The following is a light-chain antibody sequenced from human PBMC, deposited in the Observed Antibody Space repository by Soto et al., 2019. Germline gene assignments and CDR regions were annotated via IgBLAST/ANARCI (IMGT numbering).Light chain of an antibody. J-gene: IGLJ3*02. CDR3: SSYTSSSTLGV. V-gene: IGLV2-14*01. CDR2: DVS. CDR1: SSDVGYFNY. Sequence: QSVLTQPASVSGSPGQSITISCTGTSSDVGYFNYVSWYQQHPGKAPKLMIYDVSNRPSGVSDRFSGSKSGNTASLTISGLQAEDEADYYCSSYTSSSTLGVFGGGTKLTVL.